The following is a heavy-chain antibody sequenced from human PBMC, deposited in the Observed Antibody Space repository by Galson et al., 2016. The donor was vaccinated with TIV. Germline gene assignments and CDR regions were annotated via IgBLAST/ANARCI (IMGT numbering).Heavy chain of an antibody. D-gene: IGHD7-27*01. CDR1: GYIFTNYY. V-gene: IGHV1-2*02. CDR3: ARVNWARAFDY. CDR2: INADSGGT. Sequence: SVKVSCKASGYIFTNYYIHWVRQAPGQGLEWMGWINADSGGTIYAQKFQGTVAMARDTSINTAYLELSGMKSDDTAVYYFARVNWARAFDYWGQGALVTVSS. J-gene: IGHJ4*02.